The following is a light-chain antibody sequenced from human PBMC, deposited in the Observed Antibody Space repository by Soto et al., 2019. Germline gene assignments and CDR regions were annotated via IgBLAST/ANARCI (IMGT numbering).Light chain of an antibody. CDR3: QQYNSYSKWT. CDR1: QSISSW. Sequence: DIQMTQSPSTLSASVGDRVTITCRASQSISSWLAWYQQKPGKAPKLLIYDAYSLESGVPSRFSGSGSGTEFPLTISSLQPDDFATYYCQQYNSYSKWTFGQGTKVEIK. V-gene: IGKV1-5*01. CDR2: DAY. J-gene: IGKJ1*01.